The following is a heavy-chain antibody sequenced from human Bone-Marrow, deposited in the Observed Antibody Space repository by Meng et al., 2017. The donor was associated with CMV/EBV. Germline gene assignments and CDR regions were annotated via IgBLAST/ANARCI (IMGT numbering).Heavy chain of an antibody. CDR1: GFTFSSYS. CDR2: ISSSSSYI. Sequence: GESLKISCAASGFTFSSYSMNWVRQAPGKGLEWVSSISSSSSYIYYADPVKGRFTISRDNAKNSLHLQMNNLRAEDTAVYYCVRSPGYCSNTNCYSNHFDYWGQGALVTVSS. CDR3: VRSPGYCSNTNCYSNHFDY. J-gene: IGHJ4*02. D-gene: IGHD2-2*01. V-gene: IGHV3-21*01.